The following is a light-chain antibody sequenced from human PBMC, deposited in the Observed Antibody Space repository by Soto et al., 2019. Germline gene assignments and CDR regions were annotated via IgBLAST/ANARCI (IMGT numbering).Light chain of an antibody. V-gene: IGKV3-20*01. CDR2: GAS. CDR1: QSVSNNY. CDR3: QQSYSTPEIT. Sequence: EIVFTQSPCTLSLSPGERATLSCRASQSVSNNYLAWYQQKPGQAPRLLIYGASNRATGIPDRFSGSGSGTDFTLTISRLEPEDFATYYCQQSYSTPEITFGQGTRLEIK. J-gene: IGKJ5*01.